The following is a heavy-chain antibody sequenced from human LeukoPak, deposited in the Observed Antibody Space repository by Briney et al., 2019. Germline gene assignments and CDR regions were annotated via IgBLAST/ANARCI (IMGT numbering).Heavy chain of an antibody. V-gene: IGHV1-2*02. CDR3: ARDQRSSYTYYFDD. CDR2: INPNSGGT. Sequence: ASVKVSCKSSGYSFTDYCMHWVRQAPGQGLEWMGWINPNSGGTNYAPKFQGRVTMTRDTSISTAYMELSRPTSDDTAVYYCARDQRSSYTYYFDDWGQGTLVTVSS. D-gene: IGHD3-16*02. J-gene: IGHJ4*02. CDR1: GYSFTDYC.